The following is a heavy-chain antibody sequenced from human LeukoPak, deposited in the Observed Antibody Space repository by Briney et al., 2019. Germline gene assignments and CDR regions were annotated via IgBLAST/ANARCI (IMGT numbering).Heavy chain of an antibody. Sequence: SETLSLTCAVYGGSFSGYYWSWIRQPPGKGLEWIGEINHSGSTNYNPSLKSRVTISVDTSKNQFSLKLSSVTAADTAVYYCARGPALRFLEWLFTQSWFDPWGQGTLVTVSS. CDR3: ARGPALRFLEWLFTQSWFDP. D-gene: IGHD3-3*01. J-gene: IGHJ5*02. V-gene: IGHV4-34*01. CDR1: GGSFSGYY. CDR2: INHSGST.